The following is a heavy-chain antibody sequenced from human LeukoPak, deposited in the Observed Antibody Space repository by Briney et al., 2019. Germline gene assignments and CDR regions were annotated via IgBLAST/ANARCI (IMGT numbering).Heavy chain of an antibody. J-gene: IGHJ4*02. CDR1: GGSFSGYY. D-gene: IGHD6-13*01. CDR2: INHSGST. Sequence: SETLSLTCAVYGGSFSGYYWSWIRQPPGKGLEWIGEINHSGSTNYNPSLKSRVTISVDKSKNQFSLRLNSVTAADTAMYYCARGIAAAGLYYFDYWGQGTLATVSS. CDR3: ARGIAAAGLYYFDY. V-gene: IGHV4-34*01.